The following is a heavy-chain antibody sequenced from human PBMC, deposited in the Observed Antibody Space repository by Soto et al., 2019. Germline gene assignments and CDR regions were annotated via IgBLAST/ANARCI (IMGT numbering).Heavy chain of an antibody. D-gene: IGHD3-16*01. V-gene: IGHV3-66*01. CDR3: ASPPGGHNDAFDI. J-gene: IGHJ3*02. CDR1: GFTVSSKY. Sequence: EVQLVESGGGLVQPGGSLRLSCAASGFTVSSKYMSWVRQAPGKGLEWVSVIYSGGITYYADSVKGRFTISRDNSKNTRYLQINILRAEDTAVYYCASPPGGHNDAFDIWGQGTMVTVYS. CDR2: IYSGGIT.